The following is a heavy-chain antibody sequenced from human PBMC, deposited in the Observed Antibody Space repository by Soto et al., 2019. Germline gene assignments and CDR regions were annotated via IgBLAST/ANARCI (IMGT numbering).Heavy chain of an antibody. Sequence: ASVKVSCKASGYTFTSYGISWVRQAPGQGLEWMGGIIPRSATSKYAQKFQGRVTITADESTSTVYMELSTLRPDDTAVYYCARVMDRYSSSWYAFDIWGQGTMVTVSS. D-gene: IGHD6-13*01. CDR3: ARVMDRYSSSWYAFDI. CDR1: GYTFTSYG. V-gene: IGHV1-69*13. J-gene: IGHJ3*02. CDR2: IIPRSATS.